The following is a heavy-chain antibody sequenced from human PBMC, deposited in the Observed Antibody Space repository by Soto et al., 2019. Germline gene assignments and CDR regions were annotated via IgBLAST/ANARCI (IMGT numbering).Heavy chain of an antibody. D-gene: IGHD2-8*01. CDR2: IILALGSP. CDR1: GDSFTNYA. CDR3: GRYCTNTKCRGGYYLDL. J-gene: IGHJ4*02. V-gene: IGHV1-69*01. Sequence: QVQLVQSGAEMKQPGSSVSVSCKASGDSFTNYAFTWVRQAPGHGPEWLGGIILALGSPHYSQRSQGRLTITPDESSSTVYMELGSLRLDDTAVYYCGRYCTNTKCRGGYYLDLWGQGTLLTVSS.